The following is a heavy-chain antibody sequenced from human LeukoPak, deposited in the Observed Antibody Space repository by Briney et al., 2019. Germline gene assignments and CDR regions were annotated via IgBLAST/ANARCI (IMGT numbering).Heavy chain of an antibody. CDR1: GDSVSSSTAA. CDR2: TYYRSKWYN. D-gene: IGHD6-13*01. CDR3: ARDRSWLFDY. J-gene: IGHJ4*02. Sequence: SQTLSLTCAISGDSVSSSTAAWNWIRQSPSRGLERLGRTYYRSKWYNDYAVSVKGRISINPDTPKNQFSLQLNSVTPEDTAVYYCARDRSWLFDYWGQGTLVTVSS. V-gene: IGHV6-1*01.